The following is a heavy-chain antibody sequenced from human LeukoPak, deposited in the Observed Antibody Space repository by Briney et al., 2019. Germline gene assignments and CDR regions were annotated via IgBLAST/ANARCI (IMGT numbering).Heavy chain of an antibody. D-gene: IGHD3-10*01. CDR3: ARDRPVLLWFGELLS. J-gene: IGHJ4*02. V-gene: IGHV3-9*01. CDR1: GFTFDDYA. CDR2: ISWNSGSI. Sequence: GRSLRLSCAASGFTFDDYAMHWVRQAPGKGLEWVSGISWNSGSIGYADSVKGRFTISRDNAKNSLYLQMNSLRAEDTALYYCARDRPVLLWFGELLSWGQGTLVTVSS.